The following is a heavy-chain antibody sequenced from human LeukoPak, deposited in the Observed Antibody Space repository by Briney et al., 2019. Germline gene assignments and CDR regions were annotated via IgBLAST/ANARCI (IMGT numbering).Heavy chain of an antibody. D-gene: IGHD2-21*02. CDR2: INQDKTAL. CDR1: GFTFNSHW. V-gene: IGHV3-7*02. Sequence: GGSLRLSCEASGFTFNSHWMSWVRQAPGEGLEWVASINQDKTALRYVDSVRGRFTISRDNARSLLYLEMSSLRAEDTAVYFCARLTDYLTVYDYWGPGTLVTVSS. J-gene: IGHJ4*02. CDR3: ARLTDYLTVYDY.